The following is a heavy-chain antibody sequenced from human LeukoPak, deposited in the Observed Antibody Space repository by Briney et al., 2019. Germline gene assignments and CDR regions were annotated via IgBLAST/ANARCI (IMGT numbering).Heavy chain of an antibody. D-gene: IGHD5-18*01. Sequence: PGGSLRLSCAASGFTFSSYWMHWVRQAPGKGLVWVSRINSDGSSTSYADSVKGRFTISRDNAKNTLYLQMNSLRAEDTAVYYCARGGGYSYGYFSYWGQGTLVTVSS. CDR1: GFTFSSYW. CDR2: INSDGSST. CDR3: ARGGGYSYGYFSY. V-gene: IGHV3-74*01. J-gene: IGHJ4*02.